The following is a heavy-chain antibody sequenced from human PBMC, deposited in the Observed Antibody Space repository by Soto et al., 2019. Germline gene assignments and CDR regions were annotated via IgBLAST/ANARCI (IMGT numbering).Heavy chain of an antibody. CDR1: GFTFSGSA. J-gene: IGHJ6*02. Sequence: EVQLVESGGGLVQPGGSLKLSCAASGFTFSGSAMHWVRQASGKGLEWVGRIRSKANSYATAYAASVKGRFTISRDDSKNTAYLQMNSLKTEDTAVYYCTRHPMDYYYYGMDVWGQGTTVTVSS. CDR3: TRHPMDYYYYGMDV. CDR2: IRSKANSYAT. V-gene: IGHV3-73*02. D-gene: IGHD3-10*01.